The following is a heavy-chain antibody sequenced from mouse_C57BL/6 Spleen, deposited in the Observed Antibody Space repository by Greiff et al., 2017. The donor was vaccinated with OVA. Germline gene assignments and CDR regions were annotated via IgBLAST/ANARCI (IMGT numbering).Heavy chain of an antibody. J-gene: IGHJ4*01. CDR2: INYDGSST. D-gene: IGHD1-1*02. V-gene: IGHV5-16*01. CDR1: GFTFSDYY. Sequence: DVKLVESEGGLVQPGSSMKLSCTASGFTFSDYYMAWVRQVPEKGLEWVANINYDGSSTYYLDSLKSRFIISRDNAKNILYLQMSSLKSEDTATYYCARAGTDHYYAMDYWGQGTSVTVSS. CDR3: ARAGTDHYYAMDY.